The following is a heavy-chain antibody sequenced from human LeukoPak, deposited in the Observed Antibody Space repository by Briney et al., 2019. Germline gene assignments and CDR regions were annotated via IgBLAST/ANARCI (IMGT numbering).Heavy chain of an antibody. D-gene: IGHD3-16*02. Sequence: GRSLRLSCAASGFTFSSYAMHWVRQAPGKGLEWVAVISYDGSNKYYADSVKGRFTISRDNSENTLYLQMNSLRAEDTAVYYCARDLTFGGVIVYYFDYWGQGTLVTVSS. CDR3: ARDLTFGGVIVYYFDY. V-gene: IGHV3-30-3*01. J-gene: IGHJ4*02. CDR1: GFTFSSYA. CDR2: ISYDGSNK.